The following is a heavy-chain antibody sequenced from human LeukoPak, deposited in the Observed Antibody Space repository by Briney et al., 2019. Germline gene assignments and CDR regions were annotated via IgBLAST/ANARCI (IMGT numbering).Heavy chain of an antibody. Sequence: GASVNVSCMFSVYTLPELSMQWVGPAPGKGREWMGGFDPEDGETIYAQRFQGRVTMTEATSTDTAHMELRSLTSEDTAVYYCATVGMRGSYRYHLHYFDYWGQGTLVTVSS. CDR2: FDPEDGET. D-gene: IGHD3-16*02. V-gene: IGHV1-24*01. J-gene: IGHJ4*02. CDR1: VYTLPELS. CDR3: ATVGMRGSYRYHLHYFDY.